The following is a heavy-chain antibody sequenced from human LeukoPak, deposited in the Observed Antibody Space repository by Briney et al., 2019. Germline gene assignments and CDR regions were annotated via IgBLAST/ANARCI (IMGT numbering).Heavy chain of an antibody. CDR1: KFAFSSYA. V-gene: IGHV3-23*01. D-gene: IGHD1-26*01. J-gene: IGHJ3*02. Sequence: GGSLRLPCAASKFAFSSYAMSWVRQAPGKGLEWVSAISGGGGNTYYADSVKGRFTISRDNSKNTLYLQMNSLRAEDTAVYYCGKNRYSGSLSPFDIWGQGTMVTVSS. CDR2: ISGGGGNT. CDR3: GKNRYSGSLSPFDI.